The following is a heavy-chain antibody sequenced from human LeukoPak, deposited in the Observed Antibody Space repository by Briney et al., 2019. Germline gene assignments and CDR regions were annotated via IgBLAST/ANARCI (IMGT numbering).Heavy chain of an antibody. Sequence: GRSLRLSCAASGFTFSSYAMHWVRQAPGKGLEWVAVISYDGSNKYYADSVKGRFTISRDNSKNTLYLQMNSLRAEDTAVYYCAKSKGLVVVGGTFDYWGLGTLVTVSS. CDR2: ISYDGSNK. D-gene: IGHD2-15*01. V-gene: IGHV3-30-3*01. CDR1: GFTFSSYA. CDR3: AKSKGLVVVGGTFDY. J-gene: IGHJ4*02.